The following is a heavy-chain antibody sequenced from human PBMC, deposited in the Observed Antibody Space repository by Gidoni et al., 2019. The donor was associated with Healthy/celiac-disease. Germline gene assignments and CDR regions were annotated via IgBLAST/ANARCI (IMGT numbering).Heavy chain of an antibody. V-gene: IGHV3-49*04. CDR1: GFTFGDYA. Sequence: EVQLVESGGGLVQPGRSLRLSCTASGFTFGDYAMSWVRQAPGKGLEWVGFIRSKAYGGTTEYAASVKGRFTISRDDSKSIAYLQMNSLKTEDTAVYYCTRAYIWGSYRYGAFDIWGQGTMVTVSS. D-gene: IGHD3-16*02. CDR3: TRAYIWGSYRYGAFDI. CDR2: IRSKAYGGTT. J-gene: IGHJ3*02.